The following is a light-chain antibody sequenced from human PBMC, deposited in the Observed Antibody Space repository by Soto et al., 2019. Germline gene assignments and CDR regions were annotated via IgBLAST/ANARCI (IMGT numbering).Light chain of an antibody. CDR1: QDIGNF. CDR3: QQYDNLPRFT. Sequence: DTQMTQSPSSLSASIGDRVTITCQASQDIGNFLNWYQQKPGKAPKLLIYDASNLQTGVPSRFRGSGSGKDFTFTISSLQPEDIETYYCQQYDNLPRFTFGPGTKVDIK. CDR2: DAS. V-gene: IGKV1-33*01. J-gene: IGKJ3*01.